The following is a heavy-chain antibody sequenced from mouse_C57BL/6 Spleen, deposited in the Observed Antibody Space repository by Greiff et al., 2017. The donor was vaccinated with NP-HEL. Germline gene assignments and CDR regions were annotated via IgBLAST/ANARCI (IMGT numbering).Heavy chain of an antibody. V-gene: IGHV1-64*01. CDR1: GYTFTSYW. CDR3: ARVLRSWYFDV. J-gene: IGHJ1*03. Sequence: VQLQQPGAELVKPGASVKLSCKASGYTFTSYWMHWVKQRPGQGLEWIGMIHPNSGSTNYNEKFKSKATLTVDKSSSTAYMQLSSLTSEDSAVYYCARVLRSWYFDVWGTGTTVTVSS. D-gene: IGHD1-1*01. CDR2: IHPNSGST.